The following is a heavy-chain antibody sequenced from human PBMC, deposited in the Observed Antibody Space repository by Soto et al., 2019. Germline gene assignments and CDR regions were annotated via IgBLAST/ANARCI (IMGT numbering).Heavy chain of an antibody. J-gene: IGHJ6*03. V-gene: IGHV1-18*01. D-gene: IGHD6-6*01. Sequence: QVPLLQSGAEVKKPGASVKVSCKASGYTFTNYGITWVRQAPGQGLEWMGWISAYNGDTHYTQRLQGRVTMTTDTYTSTAYMELRGLRLADTAVYYCARVRQRVGYFYYYMNVWGKGTTVTVSS. CDR1: GYTFTNYG. CDR3: ARVRQRVGYFYYYMNV. CDR2: ISAYNGDT.